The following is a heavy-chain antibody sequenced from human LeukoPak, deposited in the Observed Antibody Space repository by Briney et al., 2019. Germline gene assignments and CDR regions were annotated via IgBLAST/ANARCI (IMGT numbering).Heavy chain of an antibody. Sequence: ASVKVSCKASGYTFTSYYMHWVRQAPGQGFEWMGIINPSGGSTSYAQKFQGRVTMTRDTSTSTVYMELSSLRSEDTAVYYCAREGYYDFWSGYYPYFDYWGQGTLVTVSS. CDR3: AREGYYDFWSGYYPYFDY. CDR1: GYTFTSYY. J-gene: IGHJ4*02. V-gene: IGHV1-46*01. D-gene: IGHD3-3*01. CDR2: INPSGGST.